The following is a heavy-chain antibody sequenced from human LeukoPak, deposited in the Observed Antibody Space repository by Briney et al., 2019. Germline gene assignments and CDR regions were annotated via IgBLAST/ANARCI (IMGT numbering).Heavy chain of an antibody. D-gene: IGHD5-18*01. CDR2: ISGSGGST. CDR3: ARAPKGYSYGFSNYYYMDV. CDR1: GFTFSSYA. Sequence: GGSLRLSCAASGFTFSSYAMSWVRQAPGKGLEWVSAISGSGGSTYYADSVKGRFTISRDNSKNTLYLQMNSLRAEDTAVYYCARAPKGYSYGFSNYYYMDVWGKGTTVTVSS. V-gene: IGHV3-23*01. J-gene: IGHJ6*03.